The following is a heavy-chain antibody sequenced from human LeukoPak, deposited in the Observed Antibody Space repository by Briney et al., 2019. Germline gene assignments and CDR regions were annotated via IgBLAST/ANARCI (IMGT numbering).Heavy chain of an antibody. D-gene: IGHD1-26*01. CDR1: GGTFSSYA. J-gene: IGHJ5*02. CDR2: INPNSGGT. Sequence: ASVKVSCKASGGTFSSYAISWVRQAPGQGLEWMGWINPNSGGTNYAQKFQGRVTMTRDTSISTAYMELSRLRSDDTAVYYCARVLSYGIVGTYNWFDPWGQGTLVTVSS. V-gene: IGHV1-2*02. CDR3: ARVLSYGIVGTYNWFDP.